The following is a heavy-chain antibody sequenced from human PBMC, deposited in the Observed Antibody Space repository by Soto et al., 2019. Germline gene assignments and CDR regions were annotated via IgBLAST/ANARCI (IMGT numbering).Heavy chain of an antibody. CDR2: IYYSGRT. V-gene: IGHV4-39*01. Sequence: SETLSLTCTVSGDSVSSGTYYWAWIRQSPGEGLEWIGSIYYSGRTYYTPSLKSRVTTSVDTSKNEFYLKLSSVTAADTAVYYCARGGKFEQQLPYYFDFWGQGTQVTVSS. CDR1: GDSVSSGTYY. D-gene: IGHD3-16*01. CDR3: ARGGKFEQQLPYYFDF. J-gene: IGHJ4*02.